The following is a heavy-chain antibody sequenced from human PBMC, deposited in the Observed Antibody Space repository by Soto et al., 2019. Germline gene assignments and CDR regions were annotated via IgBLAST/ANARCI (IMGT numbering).Heavy chain of an antibody. Sequence: QPGGSLRLSCAASGFTFSGSAMHWVRQASGKGLEWVGRIRSKANSYATAYAASVKGRFTISRDDSKNTAYLQMNSLKTEDTAVYYCTRLRQALRNYDYFDYWGQGTLVTVSS. CDR3: TRLRQALRNYDYFDY. CDR2: IRSKANSYAT. CDR1: GFTFSGSA. J-gene: IGHJ4*02. V-gene: IGHV3-73*01. D-gene: IGHD4-4*01.